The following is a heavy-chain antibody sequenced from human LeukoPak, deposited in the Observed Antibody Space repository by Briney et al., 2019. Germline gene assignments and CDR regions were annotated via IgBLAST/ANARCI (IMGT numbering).Heavy chain of an antibody. J-gene: IGHJ3*02. Sequence: GGSLRLSCAASGFTFDDYAYHWVRQAPGKGLEWVSGISWNAYSAAYADSVQGRFTISRDNVKNSLYLQMNSLKPEDTALYYCAKDRLARVPDAFDIWGQGTMVIVSS. CDR2: ISWNAYSA. CDR1: GFTFDDYA. CDR3: AKDRLARVPDAFDI. V-gene: IGHV3-9*01. D-gene: IGHD3-3*02.